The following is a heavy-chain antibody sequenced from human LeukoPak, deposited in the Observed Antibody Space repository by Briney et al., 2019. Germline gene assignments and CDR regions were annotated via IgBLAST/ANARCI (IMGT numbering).Heavy chain of an antibody. CDR1: GFTSSSYA. CDR2: ISSNGGST. D-gene: IGHD6-13*01. J-gene: IGHJ1*01. V-gene: IGHV3-64*01. Sequence: GGSLRLSCAASGFTSSSYAMHWVRQAPGKGLEYVSAISSNGGSTYYANSVKGRFTISRDNSKNTLYLQMGSLRAEDMAVYYCARDGGSSSWYLAEYFQHWGQGTLVTVSS. CDR3: ARDGGSSSWYLAEYFQH.